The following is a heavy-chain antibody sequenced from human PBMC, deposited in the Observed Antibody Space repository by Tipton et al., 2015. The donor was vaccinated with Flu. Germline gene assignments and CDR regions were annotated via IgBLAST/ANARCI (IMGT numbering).Heavy chain of an antibody. Sequence: TLSLTCTISGDSISSRYYWGWIRQPPGKGLEWIGNIFRTGSTYHNPSPKSRVTISVDTSKNQFSLKVTSLTAADTAVYYCARGSGFANAYLDSWGRGTLVTVSS. D-gene: IGHD6-19*01. V-gene: IGHV4-38-2*02. CDR2: IFRTGST. CDR1: GDSISSRYY. CDR3: ARGSGFANAYLDS. J-gene: IGHJ4*02.